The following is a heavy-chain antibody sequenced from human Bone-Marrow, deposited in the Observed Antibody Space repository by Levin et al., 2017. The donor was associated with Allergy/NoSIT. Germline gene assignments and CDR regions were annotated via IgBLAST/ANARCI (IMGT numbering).Heavy chain of an antibody. CDR1: GFTFSSYA. D-gene: IGHD3-22*01. V-gene: IGHV3-30-3*01. J-gene: IGHJ4*02. CDR2: ISYDGSNK. CDR3: ARNYYYDSSGCPGTDY. Sequence: SCAASGFTFSSYAMHWVRQAPGKGLEWVAVISYDGSNKYYADSVKGRFTISRDNSKNTLYLQMNSLRAEDTAVYYCARNYYYDSSGCPGTDYWGQGTLVTVSS.